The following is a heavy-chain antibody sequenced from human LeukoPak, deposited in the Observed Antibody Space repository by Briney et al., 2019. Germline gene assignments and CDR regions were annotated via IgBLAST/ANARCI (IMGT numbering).Heavy chain of an antibody. CDR2: IYYSGST. Sequence: SETLSLTCTVSGGSISSYYWSWIRQPPGKGLEWIGYIYYSGSTNYNPSLKSRVTISVDTSKNQFSLKLSSVTAADTAVYYCARSIYGSGSYHFDYWGQGTLVTVSS. V-gene: IGHV4-59*08. CDR3: ARSIYGSGSYHFDY. CDR1: GGSISSYY. J-gene: IGHJ4*02. D-gene: IGHD3-10*01.